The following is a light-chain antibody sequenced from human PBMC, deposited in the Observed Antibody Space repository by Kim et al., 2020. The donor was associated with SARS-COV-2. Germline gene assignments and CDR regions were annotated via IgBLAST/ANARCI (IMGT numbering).Light chain of an antibody. CDR1: QSVSSN. CDR2: DAS. Sequence: GSPGERATVSCRASQSVSSNLAWYQQKPGQAPRLLIYDASTRATDIPARFSGSGSGTEFTLTISSLQSEDFAVYYCQQYNNWPLTFGGGTKVDIK. V-gene: IGKV3-15*01. CDR3: QQYNNWPLT. J-gene: IGKJ4*01.